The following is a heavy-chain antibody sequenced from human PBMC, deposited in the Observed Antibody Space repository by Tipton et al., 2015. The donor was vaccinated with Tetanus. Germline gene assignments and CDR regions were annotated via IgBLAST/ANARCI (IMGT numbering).Heavy chain of an antibody. D-gene: IGHD2-8*02. J-gene: IGHJ5*02. CDR3: ARATSTGPAYNWFDP. CDR2: VYFEGST. CDR1: GASISDKKYY. Sequence: TLSLTCIVSGASISDKKYYWGWIRQAPGKGLEWIASVYFEGSTYYSPSLKSRVTISIDRSKNQLSLKLTSVTAADTAVYYCARATSTGPAYNWFDPWGQGTLVTVSS. V-gene: IGHV4-39*07.